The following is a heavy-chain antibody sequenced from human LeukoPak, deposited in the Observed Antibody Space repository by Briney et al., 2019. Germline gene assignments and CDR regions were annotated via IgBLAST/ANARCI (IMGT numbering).Heavy chain of an antibody. J-gene: IGHJ6*02. V-gene: IGHV3-64*02. D-gene: IGHD6-13*01. Sequence: GGSLRLSCVVSGFTFSSYPMHWVRQTPGKGLESDSAISGNGGATYYADSVKGRFTISRDNSKNSLYLQMNSLRAEDTAVYYCARVYSSSWYYYYGMDVWGQGTTVTVSS. CDR2: ISGNGGAT. CDR1: GFTFSSYP. CDR3: ARVYSSSWYYYYGMDV.